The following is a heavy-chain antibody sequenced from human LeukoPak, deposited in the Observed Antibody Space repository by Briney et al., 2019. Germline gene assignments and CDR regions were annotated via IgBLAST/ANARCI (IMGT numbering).Heavy chain of an antibody. CDR2: INSDGSST. CDR1: GFTFSSYW. Sequence: GGYLRLSCGASGFTFSSYWMHWVRQAPGKGLVWVSRINSDGSSTTYADSVKGRFTISRDNAKNTLYLQMNSLRAEDTAVYYCVREPQAEYYFDYWGQGTLVTVSS. CDR3: VREPQAEYYFDY. D-gene: IGHD1-14*01. V-gene: IGHV3-74*01. J-gene: IGHJ4*02.